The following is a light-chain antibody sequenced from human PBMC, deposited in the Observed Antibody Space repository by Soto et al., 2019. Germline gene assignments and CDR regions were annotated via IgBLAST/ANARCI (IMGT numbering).Light chain of an antibody. CDR3: QQLNSYPIT. Sequence: IPLTQSPSSLSPSVGDRATITCRASQGISSYLAGYQQKPGKAPKLLIYAASTLQSGVPSRFSGSGSGTDFTLTISSLQPEDFATYYCQQLNSYPITFGQGTRLEIK. CDR2: AAS. V-gene: IGKV1-9*01. J-gene: IGKJ5*01. CDR1: QGISSY.